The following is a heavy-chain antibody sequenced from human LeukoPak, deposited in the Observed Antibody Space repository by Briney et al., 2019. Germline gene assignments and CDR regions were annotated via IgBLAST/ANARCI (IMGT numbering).Heavy chain of an antibody. CDR1: GGSIGSYY. V-gene: IGHV4-59*01. Sequence: SETLSLTCTVSGGSIGSYYWSWIRQPPGKGLEWIGHISYSGSTNYNPSLKSRVTISVDTSKNQFSLKPSSVTAADTAVYYCARGGSGYALNWFDPWGQGTLVTVSS. D-gene: IGHD5-12*01. CDR3: ARGGSGYALNWFDP. CDR2: ISYSGST. J-gene: IGHJ5*02.